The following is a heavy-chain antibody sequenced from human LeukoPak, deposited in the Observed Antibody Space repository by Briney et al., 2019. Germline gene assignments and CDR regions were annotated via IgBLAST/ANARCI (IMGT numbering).Heavy chain of an antibody. Sequence: TGGSLRLSCAASGFSVSENYMSWVRQAPGKGLEWVSVIYRGDATYYADSVKGRFTISRDSFENTVYLQMDSLRAEDTAVYYCVEETRGTTIYYWGQGTLVTVSS. CDR2: IYRGDAT. J-gene: IGHJ4*02. V-gene: IGHV3-66*01. D-gene: IGHD5-24*01. CDR3: VEETRGTTIYY. CDR1: GFSVSENY.